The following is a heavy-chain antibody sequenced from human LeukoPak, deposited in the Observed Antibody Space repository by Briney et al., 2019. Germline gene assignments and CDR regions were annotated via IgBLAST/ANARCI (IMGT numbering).Heavy chain of an antibody. Sequence: SETLSHTCAVYGGSFSGYYWSWIRQPPGKGLEWIGEINHSGSTNYNPSLKSRVTISVDTSKNQFSLKLSSVTAADTAVYYCARGHYCSSTSCYVMGFDYWGQGTLVTVSS. CDR1: GGSFSGYY. D-gene: IGHD2-2*01. CDR2: INHSGST. J-gene: IGHJ4*02. V-gene: IGHV4-34*01. CDR3: ARGHYCSSTSCYVMGFDY.